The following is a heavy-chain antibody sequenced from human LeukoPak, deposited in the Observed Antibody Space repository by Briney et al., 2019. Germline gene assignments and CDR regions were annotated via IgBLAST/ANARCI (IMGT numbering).Heavy chain of an antibody. CDR1: GGSISSCY. CDR3: ARVGGTNYYYYGMDV. CDR2: IYDSGST. J-gene: IGHJ6*02. Sequence: SETLSLTCTVSGGSISSCYWSWIRQPPGKGLEWIGYIYDSGSTNYNPSLKSRVTISVDTSKNQFSLKLSSVTAADTAMYYCARVGGTNYYYYGMDVWGQGTTVTVSS. V-gene: IGHV4-59*01. D-gene: IGHD1-1*01.